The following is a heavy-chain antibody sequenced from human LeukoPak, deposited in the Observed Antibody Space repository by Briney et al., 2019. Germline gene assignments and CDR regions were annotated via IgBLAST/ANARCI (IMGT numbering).Heavy chain of an antibody. Sequence: SETLSLTCTVSGGSISSSSYYWGWIRQPPGKGLEWIGSIYYSGSTYYNPSLKSRVTISVDTSKNQFSLKLSSVTAADTAVYYCAREIRYFDWLLMYYFDYWGQGTLVTVSS. CDR1: GGSISSSSYY. V-gene: IGHV4-39*07. J-gene: IGHJ4*02. CDR2: IYYSGST. D-gene: IGHD3-9*01. CDR3: AREIRYFDWLLMYYFDY.